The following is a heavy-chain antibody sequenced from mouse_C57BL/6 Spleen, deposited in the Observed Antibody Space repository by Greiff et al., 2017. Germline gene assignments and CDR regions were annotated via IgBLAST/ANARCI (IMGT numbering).Heavy chain of an antibody. Sequence: EVQLVESGGGLVKPGGSLKLSCAASGFTFSSYAMSWVRQTPEKRLEWVATISDGGSYTYYPDNVKGRFTISRDNAKNNLYLQMSHLKSEDTAMYYCARGYDYDGYYYAKGYWGQGTSVTVSS. CDR1: GFTFSSYA. J-gene: IGHJ4*01. CDR3: ARGYDYDGYYYAKGY. D-gene: IGHD2-4*01. CDR2: ISDGGSYT. V-gene: IGHV5-4*01.